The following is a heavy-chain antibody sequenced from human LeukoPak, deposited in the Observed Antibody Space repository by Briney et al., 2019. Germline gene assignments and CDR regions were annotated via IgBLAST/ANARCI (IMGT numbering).Heavy chain of an antibody. Sequence: SETLSLTCTVSGGSISSSRYYWGWIRQPPGKGLEGNGSIYYSGSTYYNPSLKSRVTISVDTSKNQFSLKQSSVAAADTAVYYCARGSQLAVAVNYWGQGTLVTVSS. V-gene: IGHV4-39*01. CDR2: IYYSGST. CDR3: ARGSQLAVAVNY. J-gene: IGHJ4*02. D-gene: IGHD6-19*01. CDR1: GGSISSSRYY.